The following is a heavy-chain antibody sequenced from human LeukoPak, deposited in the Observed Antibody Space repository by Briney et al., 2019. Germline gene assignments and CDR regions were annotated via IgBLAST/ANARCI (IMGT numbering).Heavy chain of an antibody. CDR2: INPNSGGT. D-gene: IGHD3-16*02. Sequence: XTFTXYYMHWVRQAPGQGLEWMGWINPNSGGTNYAQKFQGRVTMTRDTSISTAYMELSRLRSDDTAVDYCAXXGDXITFGGVIGXYWGQGTLVTVSS. CDR1: XTFTXYY. J-gene: IGHJ4*02. CDR3: AXXGDXITFGGVIGXY. V-gene: IGHV1-2*02.